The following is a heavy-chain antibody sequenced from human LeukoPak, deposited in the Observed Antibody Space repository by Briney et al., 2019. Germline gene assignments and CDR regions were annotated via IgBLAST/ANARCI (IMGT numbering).Heavy chain of an antibody. CDR1: GFTFSSYS. V-gene: IGHV3-21*01. CDR3: ASGMATKHDY. CDR2: ISSSSSYI. J-gene: IGHJ4*02. D-gene: IGHD5-24*01. Sequence: GGSLRLSCAASGFTFSSYSMNWVRQAPGKGLEWVSSISSSSSYIYYADSVKGRFTISRDNAKNSLYLQMNSLRAEDTAVYYCASGMATKHDYWSQGTLVTVSS.